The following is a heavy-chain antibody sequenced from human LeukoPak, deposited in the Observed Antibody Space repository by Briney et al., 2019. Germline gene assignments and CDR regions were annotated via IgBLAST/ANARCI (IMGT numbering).Heavy chain of an antibody. CDR1: GFTFSSYS. CDR2: ISGSSSYI. CDR3: ASLRAYDFWSEDLFDY. D-gene: IGHD3-3*01. Sequence: GGSLRLSCAASGFTFSSYSMNWVRQAPGKGLEWVSSISGSSSYIYYADSVKGRFTISRDNAKNSLYLQMNSLRAEDTAVYYCASLRAYDFWSEDLFDYWGQGTLVTVSS. V-gene: IGHV3-21*01. J-gene: IGHJ4*02.